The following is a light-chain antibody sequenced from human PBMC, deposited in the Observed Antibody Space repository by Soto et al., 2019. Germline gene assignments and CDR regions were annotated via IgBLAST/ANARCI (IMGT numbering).Light chain of an antibody. Sequence: QSALTKPHSASSTPGKRANISCSGSAFNNGSNFVYWYRQFPGMAAKLLIYRSNQRPSGVPERCSASKSGSSASLAITGLRSEDEADYYCSSWDDGLCGPVFGGGTKVTVL. V-gene: IGLV1-47*01. CDR1: AFNNGSNF. CDR3: SSWDDGLCGPV. CDR2: RSN. J-gene: IGLJ3*02.